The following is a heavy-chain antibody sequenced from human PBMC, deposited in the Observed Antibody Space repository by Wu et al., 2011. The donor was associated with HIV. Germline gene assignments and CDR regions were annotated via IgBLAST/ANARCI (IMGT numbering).Heavy chain of an antibody. V-gene: IGHV1-69*05. CDR1: GGTFSSYA. Sequence: QVQLVQSGAEVKKPGSSVKVSCKASGGTFSSYAISWVRQAPGQGLEWMGGIIPLFGTANYAQKFQGRVTITTDESTSTAYMDLSSLRSEDTAVYYCARAGRKIYYYYYMDVWGKGTTVTVSS. CDR3: ARAGRKIYYYYYMDV. J-gene: IGHJ6*03. CDR2: IIPLFGTA.